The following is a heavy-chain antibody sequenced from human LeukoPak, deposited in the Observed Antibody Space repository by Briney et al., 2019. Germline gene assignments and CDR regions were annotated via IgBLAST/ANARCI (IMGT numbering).Heavy chain of an antibody. CDR3: ARALEGATI. Sequence: QPGGSLRLSCAASGFTFSSYAMHWVRQAPGKGLEWVAVISYDGSNKYYADSVKGRFTISRDNSKNTLYLQMNSLRAEDTAVYYCARALEGATIWGQGTLVTVSS. CDR2: ISYDGSNK. J-gene: IGHJ4*02. V-gene: IGHV3-30-3*01. CDR1: GFTFSSYA. D-gene: IGHD1-26*01.